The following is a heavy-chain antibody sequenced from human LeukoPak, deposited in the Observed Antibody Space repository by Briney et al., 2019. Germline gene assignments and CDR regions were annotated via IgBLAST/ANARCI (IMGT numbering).Heavy chain of an antibody. J-gene: IGHJ6*03. CDR2: IIPIFGTA. D-gene: IGHD4-23*01. Sequence: ASVKVSCKASGGTFSSYAISWVRQAPGQGLEWMGGIIPIFGTANYAQKFQGRVTITTDESTSTAYMELSSLRSEDTAVYYCAGGNNTYHYYYYYMDVWRKGTTVTVS. V-gene: IGHV1-69*05. CDR3: AGGNNTYHYYYYYMDV. CDR1: GGTFSSYA.